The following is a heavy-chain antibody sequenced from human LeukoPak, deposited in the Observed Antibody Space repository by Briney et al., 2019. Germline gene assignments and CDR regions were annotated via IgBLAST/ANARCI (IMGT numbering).Heavy chain of an antibody. CDR2: ISYDGSNK. Sequence: KPGGSLRLSCAASGFTFSSYGMHWVRQAPGKGLEWVAVISYDGSNKYYADSVKGRFTTSRDNSKNTLYLQMNSLRAEDTAVYYCAKDKAKTYGDYVWNAFDIWGQGTMVTVSS. J-gene: IGHJ3*02. V-gene: IGHV3-30*18. CDR1: GFTFSSYG. D-gene: IGHD4-17*01. CDR3: AKDKAKTYGDYVWNAFDI.